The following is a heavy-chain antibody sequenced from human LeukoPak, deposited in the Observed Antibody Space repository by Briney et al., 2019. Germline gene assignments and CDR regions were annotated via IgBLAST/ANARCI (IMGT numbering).Heavy chain of an antibody. CDR3: ARGGGLDV. D-gene: IGHD3-16*01. Sequence: GGSLRLSCAASGFTFSSYWMNWARQAPGKGLEWVASINHNGNVNYYVDSVKGRFTISRDNAKNSLYLQMSNVRAEDTAVYFCARGGGLDVWGQGATVTVSS. CDR2: INHNGNVN. V-gene: IGHV3-7*03. CDR1: GFTFSSYW. J-gene: IGHJ6*02.